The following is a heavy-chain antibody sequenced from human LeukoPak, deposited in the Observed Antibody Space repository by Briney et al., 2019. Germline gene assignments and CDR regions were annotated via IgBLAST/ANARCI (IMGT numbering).Heavy chain of an antibody. CDR1: GGTFSSYA. J-gene: IGHJ5*02. D-gene: IGHD3-9*01. V-gene: IGHV1-8*02. CDR2: MNPNSGNT. CDR3: ARGPPHYDILTGYYYNWFDP. Sequence: GASVKVSCKASGGTFSSYAINWVRQATGQGLEWMGWMNPNSGNTGYAQKFQGRVTMTRDTSTSTVYMELSSLRSEDTAVYYCARGPPHYDILTGYYYNWFDPWGQGTLVTVSS.